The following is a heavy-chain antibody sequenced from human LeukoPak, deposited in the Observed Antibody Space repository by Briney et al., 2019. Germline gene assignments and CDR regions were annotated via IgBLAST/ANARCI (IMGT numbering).Heavy chain of an antibody. CDR1: GGSISSSSYY. V-gene: IGHV4-39*07. J-gene: IGHJ4*02. D-gene: IGHD5-12*01. CDR2: IYYSGST. Sequence: SETLSLTCTVSGGSISSSSYYWGWIRQPPGKGLEWIGSIYYSGSTYYNPSLKSRVTISVDTSKNQFSLRLSSVTAADTAVYYCARGLVATRLGYWGQGTLVTVSS. CDR3: ARGLVATRLGY.